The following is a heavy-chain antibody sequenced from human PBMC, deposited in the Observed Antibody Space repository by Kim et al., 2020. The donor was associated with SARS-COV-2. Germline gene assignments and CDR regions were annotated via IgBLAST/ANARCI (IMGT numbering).Heavy chain of an antibody. D-gene: IGHD2-21*02. CDR1: GGSISSSSYY. J-gene: IGHJ4*02. Sequence: SETLSLTCTVSGGSISSSSYYWGWIRQPPGKGLEWIGSIYYSGSTYYNPSLKSRVTISVDTSKNQFSLKLSSVTAADTAVYYCARQVCGGDCYSNYWGQGTLVTVSS. CDR3: ARQVCGGDCYSNY. V-gene: IGHV4-39*01. CDR2: IYYSGST.